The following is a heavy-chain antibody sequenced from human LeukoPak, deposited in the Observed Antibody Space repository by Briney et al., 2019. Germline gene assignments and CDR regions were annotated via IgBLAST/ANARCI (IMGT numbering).Heavy chain of an antibody. CDR3: ARAIVDTATNFDY. Sequence: SETLSLTCTVSGGSISSYYWSWIRQPPGKGLEWIGYIYYSGSTYYNPSLKSRVTISVDTSKNQFSLKLSSVTAADTAVYYCARAIVDTATNFDYWGQGTLVTVSS. D-gene: IGHD5-18*01. J-gene: IGHJ4*02. CDR1: GGSISSYY. V-gene: IGHV4-30-4*01. CDR2: IYYSGST.